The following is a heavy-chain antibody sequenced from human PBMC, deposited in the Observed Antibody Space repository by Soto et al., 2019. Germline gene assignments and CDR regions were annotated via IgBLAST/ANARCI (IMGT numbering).Heavy chain of an antibody. CDR2: INHSGST. V-gene: IGHV4-34*01. CDR3: ARGLTIFGVVTPIPMDV. D-gene: IGHD3-3*01. J-gene: IGHJ6*02. CDR1: GGSFSGYY. Sequence: SETLSLTCAVYGGSFSGYYWSWIRQPPGKGLEWIGEINHSGSTNYNPSLKSRVTISVDTSKNQFSLKLSSVTAADAAVYYCARGLTIFGVVTPIPMDVWGQGTTVTVSS.